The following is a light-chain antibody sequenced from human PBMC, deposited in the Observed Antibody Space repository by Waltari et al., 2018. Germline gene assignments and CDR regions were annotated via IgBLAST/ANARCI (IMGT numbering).Light chain of an antibody. Sequence: DVVVTQSPDSLAVSLGERATINCKSSQNVNNKLAWYQQKPGQPPNLRIYWASTRASGVPDRFGVRGSCTDFTVTLSSLQADYVAVYYCQQYDNTPFAFRPGTKVDIK. CDR3: QQYDNTPFA. CDR2: WAS. V-gene: IGKV4-1*01. CDR1: QNVNNK. J-gene: IGKJ3*01.